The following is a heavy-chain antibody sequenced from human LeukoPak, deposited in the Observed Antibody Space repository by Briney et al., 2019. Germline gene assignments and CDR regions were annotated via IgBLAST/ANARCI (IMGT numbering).Heavy chain of an antibody. CDR1: GGTFTGYY. CDR3: ARDSGIFGVVTLFDY. J-gene: IGHJ4*02. V-gene: IGHV1-2*02. D-gene: IGHD3-3*01. CDR2: INPNSGGT. Sequence: ASVKVSCKASGGTFTGYYMHWVRQAPGQGLEWMGWINPNSGGTNYAQKFQGRVTMTRDTSISTAYMELSRLRSDDTAVYYCARDSGIFGVVTLFDYWGQGTLVTVSS.